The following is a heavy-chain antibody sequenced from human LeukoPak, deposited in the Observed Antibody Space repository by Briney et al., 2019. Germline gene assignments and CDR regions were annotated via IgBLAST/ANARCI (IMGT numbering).Heavy chain of an antibody. Sequence: ASVKVSCKASVYTFTGYYMHWVRQAPGQGLEWMGWINPNSGGTNYAQKFQGRVTMTRDTSISTAYMELSRLRSDDTAVYYCARDHSNDFWSGSGPLYYMDVWGKGTTVTVSS. V-gene: IGHV1-2*02. J-gene: IGHJ6*03. CDR2: INPNSGGT. D-gene: IGHD3-3*01. CDR3: ARDHSNDFWSGSGPLYYMDV. CDR1: VYTFTGYY.